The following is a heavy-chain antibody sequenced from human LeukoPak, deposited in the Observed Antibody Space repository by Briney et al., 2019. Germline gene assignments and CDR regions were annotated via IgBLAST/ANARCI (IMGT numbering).Heavy chain of an antibody. Sequence: SETLSLTCTVSGGSISTFYWGWIRQPAGKGLEWIGRMHTRGSTDYNPSLKSRVSMSVDTSQNQFFLRLRSVTAADTAVYYCVRDGTGDSSGWHLWGQGTLVTVAP. CDR3: VRDGTGDSSGWHL. CDR2: MHTRGST. D-gene: IGHD6-19*01. CDR1: GGSISTFY. V-gene: IGHV4-4*07. J-gene: IGHJ4*02.